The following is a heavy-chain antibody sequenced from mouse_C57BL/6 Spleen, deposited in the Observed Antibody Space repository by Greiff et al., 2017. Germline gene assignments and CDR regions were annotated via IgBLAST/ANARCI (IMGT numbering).Heavy chain of an antibody. V-gene: IGHV5-4*03. CDR3: ARGARLQDY. J-gene: IGHJ2*01. D-gene: IGHD2-4*01. Sequence: EVNVVESGGGLVKPGGSLKLSCAASGFTFSSYAMSWVRQTPEKRLEWVATISDGGSYTYYPDNVKGRFTISRDNAKNNLYLQMSHLKSEDTAMYYCARGARLQDYWGQGTTLTVSS. CDR1: GFTFSSYA. CDR2: ISDGGSYT.